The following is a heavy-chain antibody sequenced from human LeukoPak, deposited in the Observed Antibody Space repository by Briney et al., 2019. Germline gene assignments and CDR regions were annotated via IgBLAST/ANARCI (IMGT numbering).Heavy chain of an antibody. V-gene: IGHV1-69*06. J-gene: IGHJ4*02. CDR2: IIPIFGTA. D-gene: IGHD6-13*01. CDR3: ARESIAAAGLWYFDY. CDR1: GGTFSSYA. Sequence: GASVKVSCKASGGTFSSYAISWVRQAPGQGLEWMGRIIPIFGTANYAQKFQGRVTITADKSTSTAYMELSSLRSEDTAVCYCARESIAAAGLWYFDYWGQGTLVTVSS.